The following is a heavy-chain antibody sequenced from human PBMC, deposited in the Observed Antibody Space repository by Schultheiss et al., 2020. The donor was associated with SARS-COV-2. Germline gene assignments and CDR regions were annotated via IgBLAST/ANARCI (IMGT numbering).Heavy chain of an antibody. D-gene: IGHD3-22*01. CDR2: INPSGGST. Sequence: ASVKVSCKASGYTFTSYYMHWVRQAPGQGLEWMGIINPSGGSTSYAQKFQGRVTMTRDTSTSTVYMELSSLRSEDTAVYYCARGGLTYYYDSSGDYWDQGTLVTVSS. CDR3: ARGGLTYYYDSSGDY. CDR1: GYTFTSYY. V-gene: IGHV1-46*01. J-gene: IGHJ4*02.